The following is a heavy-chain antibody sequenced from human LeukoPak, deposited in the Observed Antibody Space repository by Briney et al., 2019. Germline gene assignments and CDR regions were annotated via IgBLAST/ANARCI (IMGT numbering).Heavy chain of an antibody. D-gene: IGHD2-15*01. CDR2: ISGSGGWA. Sequence: PGGSLRLSCAAPGFTFSSCAMSWVRQAPGKGLEWVAAISGSGGWAYYADAVKGRFTISRDNPKNTLSLQMNSLRADDTALYYCAKDRPGYDRTIESWGQGTLVTVSS. CDR3: AKDRPGYDRTIES. J-gene: IGHJ4*02. V-gene: IGHV3-23*01. CDR1: GFTFSSCA.